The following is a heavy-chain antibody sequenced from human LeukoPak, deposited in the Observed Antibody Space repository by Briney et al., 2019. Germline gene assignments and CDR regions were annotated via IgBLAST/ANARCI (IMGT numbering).Heavy chain of an antibody. Sequence: ETLSLTCTVSGGAISSYYWNWIRRPPGKGLERIGSIFYSESTNYNTSSKSRVTMSVDTAKNEFSLKLSSVTAADTAVYYCARRMEGDYGNWFDSWGQGTLVTVSS. D-gene: IGHD4-17*01. CDR3: ARRMEGDYGNWFDS. CDR1: GGAISSYY. J-gene: IGHJ5*01. V-gene: IGHV4-59*08. CDR2: IFYSEST.